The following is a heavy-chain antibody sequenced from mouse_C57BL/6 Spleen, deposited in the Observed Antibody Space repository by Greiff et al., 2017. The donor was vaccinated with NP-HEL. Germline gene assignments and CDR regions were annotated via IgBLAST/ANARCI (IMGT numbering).Heavy chain of an antibody. V-gene: IGHV5-17*01. CDR3: ARSFDYYGSSSYYAMDY. CDR2: ISSGSSTI. Sequence: DVKLVESGGGLVKPGGSLKLSCAASGFTFSDYGMHWVRQAPEKGLEWVAYISSGSSTIYYADTVKGRFTISRDNAKNTLFLQMTSLRSEDTAMYYCARSFDYYGSSSYYAMDYWGQGTSVTVSS. J-gene: IGHJ4*01. CDR1: GFTFSDYG. D-gene: IGHD1-1*01.